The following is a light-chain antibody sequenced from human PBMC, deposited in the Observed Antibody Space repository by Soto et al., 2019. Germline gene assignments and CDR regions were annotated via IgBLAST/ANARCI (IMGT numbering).Light chain of an antibody. CDR2: RDT. J-gene: IGLJ2*01. V-gene: IGLV3-9*01. Sequence: SYELTQPLSVSVALGQTARITCGGNNIGSKNVHWYQQKSGQAPVLVMYRDTNRPSGIPERFSGSNSGNTATLTSRAQGGDEAHYYCQVWDSSTVLFGGGTKVTVL. CDR3: QVWDSSTVL. CDR1: NIGSKN.